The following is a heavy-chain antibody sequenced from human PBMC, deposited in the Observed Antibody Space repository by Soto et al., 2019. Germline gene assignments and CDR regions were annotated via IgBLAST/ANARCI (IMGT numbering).Heavy chain of an antibody. CDR1: GLTFSSYG. V-gene: IGHV3-23*01. CDR2: IRSDGDTT. CDR3: AKGKGVGATPDGANC. Sequence: EVQVFESGGGLVQPGGSLRLSCAASGLTFSSYGMKWVRQAPGKGLEWVSGIRSDGDTTYNADSVKGRFTVSRDTSKNTVYLQMNSLRVEDTAIYYCAKGKGVGATPDGANCWGQGTLVTVSS. J-gene: IGHJ4*02. D-gene: IGHD1-26*01.